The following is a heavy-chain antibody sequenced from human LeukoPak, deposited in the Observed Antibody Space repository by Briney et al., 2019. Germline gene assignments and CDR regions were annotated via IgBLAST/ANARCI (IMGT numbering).Heavy chain of an antibody. CDR1: GFTFSSYE. CDR2: ISSGGSTI. Sequence: PGGSLRLSCAASGFTFSSYEMNWVRQAPGKGLEWVSYISSGGSTIYYADSVKGRFTISRDNAKNSLYLQMNRLRAEDTAVYYCARSYGSGSYGMDVWGKGTTVTVSS. D-gene: IGHD3-10*01. V-gene: IGHV3-48*03. CDR3: ARSYGSGSYGMDV. J-gene: IGHJ6*04.